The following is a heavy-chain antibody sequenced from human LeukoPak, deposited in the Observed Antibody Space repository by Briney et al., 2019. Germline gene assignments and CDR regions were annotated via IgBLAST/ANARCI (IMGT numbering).Heavy chain of an antibody. V-gene: IGHV3-15*01. CDR2: IKSKTDGGTT. D-gene: IGHD4-17*01. CDR3: TTYFPGHDYGDYWGYSYYMDV. J-gene: IGHJ6*03. Sequence: PGGSLRLSCAASGFTFSNAWVSWVRQAPGKGLEWVGRIKSKTDGGTTDYAAPVKGRFTISRDDSKNTLYLQMNSLKTEDTAAYYCTTYFPGHDYGDYWGYSYYMDVWGKGTTVTVSS. CDR1: GFTFSNAW.